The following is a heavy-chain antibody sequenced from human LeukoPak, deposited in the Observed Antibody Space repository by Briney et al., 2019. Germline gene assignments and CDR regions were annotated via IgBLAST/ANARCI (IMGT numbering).Heavy chain of an antibody. J-gene: IGHJ4*02. Sequence: GGSLRLSCAASGFTFDDYAMHWVRHAPGKGLEWVSGISFNSGSIGYADSVKGRFTISRDNAEESLYLQMNSLRAEDTALYYCAKVPLIYDSSGNYFDYWGQGTLVTVSS. CDR3: AKVPLIYDSSGNYFDY. CDR2: ISFNSGSI. CDR1: GFTFDDYA. V-gene: IGHV3-9*01. D-gene: IGHD3-22*01.